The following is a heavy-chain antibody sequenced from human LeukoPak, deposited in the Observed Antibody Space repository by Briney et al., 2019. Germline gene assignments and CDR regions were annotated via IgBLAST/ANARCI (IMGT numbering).Heavy chain of an antibody. CDR2: IIPIFGTA. Sequence: SVKVSCKASGGTFSSYAISWVRQAPGQGLEWMGGIIPIFGTANYAQKFQGRVTITTDESTSTAYMELSSLRSDDTAVYYCARGYCSGGSCYSVENWFDPWGQGTLVTVSS. CDR1: GGTFSSYA. V-gene: IGHV1-69*05. D-gene: IGHD2-15*01. CDR3: ARGYCSGGSCYSVENWFDP. J-gene: IGHJ5*02.